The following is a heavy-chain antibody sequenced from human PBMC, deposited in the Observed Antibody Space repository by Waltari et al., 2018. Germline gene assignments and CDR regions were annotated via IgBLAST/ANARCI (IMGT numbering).Heavy chain of an antibody. D-gene: IGHD6-19*01. CDR1: GGSISSGSYY. Sequence: ESGPGLVKPSQTLSLTCTVSGGSISSGSYYWSWIRQPAGKGLEWIGRIYTSGSTNYNPSLKSRVTISVDTSKNQFSLKLSSVTAADTAVYYCARDNRAVAGTFGYWGQGTLVTVSS. CDR2: IYTSGST. CDR3: ARDNRAVAGTFGY. V-gene: IGHV4-61*02. J-gene: IGHJ4*02.